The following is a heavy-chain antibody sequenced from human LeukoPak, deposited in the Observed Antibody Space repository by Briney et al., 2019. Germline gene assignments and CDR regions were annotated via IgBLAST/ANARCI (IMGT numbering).Heavy chain of an antibody. CDR1: GFTFSHYW. V-gene: IGHV3-7*01. J-gene: IGHJ4*02. CDR2: VKQDERSK. D-gene: IGHD4-23*01. Sequence: GGSLRLSCAASGFTFSHYWMAWVRQAPGGGREWVANVKQDERSKFYADSVKGRFTISRDNAKNSLYLQMNDLRIEDTDLYYCVRDYDGDLDYWGQGTLVTVSS. CDR3: VRDYDGDLDY.